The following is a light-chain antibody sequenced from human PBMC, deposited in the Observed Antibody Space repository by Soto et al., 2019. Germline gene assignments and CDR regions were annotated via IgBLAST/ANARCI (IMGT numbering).Light chain of an antibody. CDR2: DAS. V-gene: IGKV3-11*01. CDR1: QSVSSY. Sequence: EIVLKQSPATLSLSKGERATLSCRASQSVSSYLAWYQQKPGQAPRLLIYDASNRATGIPARFSGSGSGTDFTLTISSLEPEDFAVYYCQQRSNWPPVLTFGGVTNVDIK. J-gene: IGKJ4*01. CDR3: QQRSNWPPVLT.